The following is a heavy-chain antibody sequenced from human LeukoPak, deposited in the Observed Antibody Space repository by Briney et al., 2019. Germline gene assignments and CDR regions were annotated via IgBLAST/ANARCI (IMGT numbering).Heavy chain of an antibody. V-gene: IGHV1-18*01. J-gene: IGHJ5*02. CDR2: ISAYNGNT. Sequence: ASVKVSCKASGYTFTSYGISWVRQAPGQGLEWMGWISAYNGNTNYAQKLQGRVTMTTDTSTSTAYMELRSLRSDGTAVYYCARRLEAYYYGSWFDAWGQGTLVTVSS. CDR1: GYTFTSYG. CDR3: ARRLEAYYYGSWFDA. D-gene: IGHD3-10*01.